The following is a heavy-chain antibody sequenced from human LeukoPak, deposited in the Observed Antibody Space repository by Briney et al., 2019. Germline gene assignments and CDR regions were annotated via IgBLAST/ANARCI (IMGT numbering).Heavy chain of an antibody. CDR1: GDSISSGGYY. Sequence: SETLSLTCTVSGDSISSGGYYWSWIRQPPGKGLEWIGYIYHSGSTYYNPSLKSRVTISVDTSKNQFSLKLSSVTAADTAVYYCARDNWNPLRLHVYGMDVWGQGTTVTVSS. J-gene: IGHJ6*02. CDR3: ARDNWNPLRLHVYGMDV. V-gene: IGHV4-30-2*01. CDR2: IYHSGST. D-gene: IGHD1-1*01.